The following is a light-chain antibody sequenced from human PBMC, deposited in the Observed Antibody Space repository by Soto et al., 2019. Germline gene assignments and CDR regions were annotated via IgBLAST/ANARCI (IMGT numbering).Light chain of an antibody. CDR1: QSISIY. CDR3: IQNYTTPEVT. J-gene: IGKJ5*01. CDR2: GAS. V-gene: IGKV1-39*01. Sequence: DIQMTQSPSSLSASVGDRVTITCRASQSISIYLNWYQLKPGKAPNLLMYGASYLKSGVPTRFSASGYGTDFNLTIRTLKPEDFAIYYCIQNYTTPEVTFGQGTRLE.